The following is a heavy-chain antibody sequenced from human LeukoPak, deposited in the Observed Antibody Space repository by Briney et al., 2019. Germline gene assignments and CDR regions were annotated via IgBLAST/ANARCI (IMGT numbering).Heavy chain of an antibody. D-gene: IGHD5-18*01. CDR3: ARGSFSADAPLVLDYFHH. Sequence: ASVKVSCKASGYTFTSYGISWVRQAPGQGLEWMGWINPNSGGTNYAQKFQGRVTMTRDTSISTAYMELSRLRADDTAVYYCARGSFSADAPLVLDYFHHWGQGTLVTDSS. CDR1: GYTFTSYG. J-gene: IGHJ1*01. CDR2: INPNSGGT. V-gene: IGHV1-2*02.